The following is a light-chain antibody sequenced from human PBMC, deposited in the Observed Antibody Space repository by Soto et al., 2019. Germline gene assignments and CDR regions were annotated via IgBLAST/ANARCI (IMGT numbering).Light chain of an antibody. CDR1: RDIDKY. V-gene: IGKV1-33*01. J-gene: IGKJ4*01. CDR3: QQYENLPLT. Sequence: DIQMTQSPSSLSASVGDRVTITCQASRDIDKYLNWYQQKPGKAPKLLIYDASNLETGAPSRFSGSGSGTDFTFTIRSLQPEDFATYYCQQYENLPLTFGGGTKVDIK. CDR2: DAS.